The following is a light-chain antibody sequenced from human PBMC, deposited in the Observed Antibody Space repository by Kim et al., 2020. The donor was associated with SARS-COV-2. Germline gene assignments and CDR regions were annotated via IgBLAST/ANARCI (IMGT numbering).Light chain of an antibody. Sequence: SYELTQPPSMSVSPGQTASITCSGDNLGDKYACWYQQKPGQSPVLVIYQDSKRPSGIPERFSGSNSGNTATLTISGTQAMDEADYYCQAWDSSTRVLGGGTQLTVL. CDR2: QDS. CDR1: NLGDKY. V-gene: IGLV3-1*01. J-gene: IGLJ2*01. CDR3: QAWDSSTRV.